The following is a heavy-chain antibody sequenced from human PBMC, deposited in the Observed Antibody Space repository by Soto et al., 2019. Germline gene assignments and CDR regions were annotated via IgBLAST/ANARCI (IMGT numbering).Heavy chain of an antibody. D-gene: IGHD1-26*01. CDR2: INPSGGST. CDR3: GRESGGWLWGALRRVPLLLYFGY. J-gene: IGHJ4*02. V-gene: IGHV1-46*01. CDR1: GYTLTSDY. Sequence: ASVKGSCKASGYTLTSDYMHWGRQAPGQGLEWMGIINPSGGSTSYEQKFQGRVTMTRDTSTSTVYMELSSLRSEDTAVYYCGRESGGWLWGALRRVPLLLYFGYRGQGSLLTLSS.